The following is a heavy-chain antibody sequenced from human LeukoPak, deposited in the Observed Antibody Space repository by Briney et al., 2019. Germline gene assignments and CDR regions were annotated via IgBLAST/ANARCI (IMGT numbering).Heavy chain of an antibody. J-gene: IGHJ4*02. D-gene: IGHD3-10*01. CDR1: GYTFTSYY. CDR2: INPSGGST. CDR3: ARYRMVRGVVDY. Sequence: ASVKVSCKASGYTFTSYYMHWVRQAPGQGLEWMGIINPSGGSTSYAQKFQGRVTMTRDTSTSTVYMELSSLRSEDTAMYYCARYRMVRGVVDYWGQGTLVTVSS. V-gene: IGHV1-46*01.